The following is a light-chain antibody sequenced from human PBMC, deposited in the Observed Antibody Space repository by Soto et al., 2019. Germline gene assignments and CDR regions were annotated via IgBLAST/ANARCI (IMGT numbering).Light chain of an antibody. CDR2: GAS. CDR3: QQYGSSPGT. Sequence: EIVLTQSPGPLSLSPGERATLSCRASQSVSSSYLAWYQQKPGQAPRLIIYGASSRATGIPDRFSGSGSGTDFTLTISRLEPEDVAVYYCQQYGSSPGTLGQGTKVDIK. CDR1: QSVSSSY. J-gene: IGKJ1*01. V-gene: IGKV3-20*01.